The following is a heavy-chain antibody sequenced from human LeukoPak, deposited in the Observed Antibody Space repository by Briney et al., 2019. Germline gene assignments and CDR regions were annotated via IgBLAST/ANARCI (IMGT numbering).Heavy chain of an antibody. CDR2: IYHSGST. Sequence: PSQTLSLTCAVSGGSISSGGYSWSWIRQPPGKGLEWIGYIYHSGSTYYNPSLKSRVTISVDRSKNQFSLKLSSVTAVDTAVYYCARAHYGSGSPVWFDPWGQGTLVTVSS. CDR3: ARAHYGSGSPVWFDP. D-gene: IGHD3-10*01. V-gene: IGHV4-30-2*01. J-gene: IGHJ5*02. CDR1: GGSISSGGYS.